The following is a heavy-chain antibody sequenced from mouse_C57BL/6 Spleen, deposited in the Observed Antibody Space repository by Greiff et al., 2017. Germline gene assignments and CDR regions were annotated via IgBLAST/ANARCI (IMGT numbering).Heavy chain of an antibody. J-gene: IGHJ4*01. V-gene: IGHV14-1*01. D-gene: IGHD1-1*01. CDR2: IDPEDGDT. CDR1: GFNIKDYY. Sequence: VQLKQSGAELVRPGASVKLSCTASGFNIKDYYMHWVKQRPEQGLEWIGRIDPEDGDTEYAPKFQGKATMTADPSSNTAYLQLSSLTSEDTAVYYGTTGVTTVVESYAMDYWGQGTSVTVSS. CDR3: TTGVTTVVESYAMDY.